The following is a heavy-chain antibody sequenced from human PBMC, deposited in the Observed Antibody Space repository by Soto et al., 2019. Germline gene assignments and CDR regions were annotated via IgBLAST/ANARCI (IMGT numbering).Heavy chain of an antibody. CDR2: IYYSGST. Sequence: QVQLQESGPGLVKPSQTLSLTCTVSGGSISSGGYYWSWIRQHPGKGLEWIGYIYYSGSTYYNPSLKSRVTISVDTSKNQFALKLSSVTAADTAVYYCARGSMVRGGPWFDPWGQGTLVTVSS. CDR1: GGSISSGGYY. J-gene: IGHJ5*02. D-gene: IGHD3-10*01. CDR3: ARGSMVRGGPWFDP. V-gene: IGHV4-31*03.